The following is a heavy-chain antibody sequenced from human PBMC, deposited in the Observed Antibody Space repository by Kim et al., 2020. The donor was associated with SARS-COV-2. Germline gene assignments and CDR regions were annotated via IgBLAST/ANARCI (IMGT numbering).Heavy chain of an antibody. D-gene: IGHD2-15*01. V-gene: IGHV3-30*01. Sequence: RFTISRDTSKNTLYLQMNSLRAEDTAVYYCARERVPYCSGGSCFKYYFDYWGQGTLVTVSS. CDR3: ARERVPYCSGGSCFKYYFDY. J-gene: IGHJ4*02.